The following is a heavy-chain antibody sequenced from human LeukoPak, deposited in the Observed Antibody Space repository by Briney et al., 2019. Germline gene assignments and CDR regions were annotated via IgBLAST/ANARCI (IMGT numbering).Heavy chain of an antibody. CDR2: INPNSGGT. CDR1: GYTFTGYY. D-gene: IGHD3-22*01. CDR3: AIERSTYYYDSSGSSISD. J-gene: IGHJ4*02. V-gene: IGHV1-2*02. Sequence: GASVKVSCKASGYTFTGYYMHWVRQAPGQGLEWMGWINPNSGGTNYAQKFQGRVTMTRDTSISTAYMELSRLRSDDTAVYYCAIERSTYYYDSSGSSISDWGQGTLVTVSS.